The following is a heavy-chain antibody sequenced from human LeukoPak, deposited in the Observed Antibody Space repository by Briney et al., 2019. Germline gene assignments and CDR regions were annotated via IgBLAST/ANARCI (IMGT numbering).Heavy chain of an antibody. Sequence: SETLSLTCTVSGGSISTYYWSWIRQPPGKGLEWIGYIYTSGSTDYNPSLKSRVTISLDTSNNQFSLNLDSVTAADTAVYYCARSRGRKATPFDYWGQGILVTVSS. V-gene: IGHV4-4*09. D-gene: IGHD3-10*01. J-gene: IGHJ4*02. CDR1: GGSISTYY. CDR2: IYTSGST. CDR3: ARSRGRKATPFDY.